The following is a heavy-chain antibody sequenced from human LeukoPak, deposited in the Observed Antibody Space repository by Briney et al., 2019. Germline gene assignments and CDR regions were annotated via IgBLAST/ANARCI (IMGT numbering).Heavy chain of an antibody. D-gene: IGHD2-21*02. CDR3: ARVRTYCGGDCGFGAFDI. CDR1: GFTVSSNY. Sequence: PGGSLRLSCAASGFTVSSNYMSWVRQAPGKGLEWVSVIYSGGSTYYADSVKGRFTISRHNSKNTLYLQMNSLRAEDTAVYYCARVRTYCGGDCGFGAFDIWGQGTMVTVSS. CDR2: IYSGGST. V-gene: IGHV3-53*04. J-gene: IGHJ3*02.